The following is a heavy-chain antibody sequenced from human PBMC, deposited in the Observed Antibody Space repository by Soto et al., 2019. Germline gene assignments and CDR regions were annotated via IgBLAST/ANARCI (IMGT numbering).Heavy chain of an antibody. V-gene: IGHV4-4*02. J-gene: IGHJ4*02. CDR3: ARRDWSGSTSHFYFDY. Sequence: XETLYLTCSVSGCSIISSNWWNWVRQPPGKGLEWIGEIYHSGSTYYKPSLKSRVAMSVDTSKNQFSLKLTSATAADTAVYYCARRDWSGSTSHFYFDYWGQGVLVTVSS. D-gene: IGHD3-9*01. CDR1: GCSIISSNW. CDR2: IYHSGST.